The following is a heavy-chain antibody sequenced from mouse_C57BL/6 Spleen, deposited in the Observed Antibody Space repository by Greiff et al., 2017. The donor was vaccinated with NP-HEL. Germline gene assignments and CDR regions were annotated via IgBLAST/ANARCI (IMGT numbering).Heavy chain of an antibody. CDR2: IHPNSGST. V-gene: IGHV1-64*01. Sequence: QVQLQQPGAELVKPGASVKLSCKASGYTFTSYWMHWVKQRPGQGLEWIGMIHPNSGSTNYNEKFKSKATLTVDKSSSTAYMQLSSLTSEDSAVYDCARGGITTVVGYWYFDVWGTGTTVTVSS. J-gene: IGHJ1*03. D-gene: IGHD1-1*01. CDR1: GYTFTSYW. CDR3: ARGGITTVVGYWYFDV.